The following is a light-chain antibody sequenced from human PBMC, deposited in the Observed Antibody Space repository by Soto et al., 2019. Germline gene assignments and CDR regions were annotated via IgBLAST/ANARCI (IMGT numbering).Light chain of an antibody. V-gene: IGKV1-13*02. Sequence: AVQLTQSPSSLSASVGDRVSITCRASQVIGSSLAWYQQKPGKPPKVLIYRSSSLESGVPSRFSGSGVGTDLTLTITSLQPEDFANYYCQQFNSYPLTFGGGTKVEIK. CDR3: QQFNSYPLT. J-gene: IGKJ4*01. CDR2: RSS. CDR1: QVIGSS.